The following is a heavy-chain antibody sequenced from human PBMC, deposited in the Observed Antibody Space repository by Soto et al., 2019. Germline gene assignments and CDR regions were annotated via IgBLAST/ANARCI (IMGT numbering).Heavy chain of an antibody. J-gene: IGHJ3*02. D-gene: IGHD3-22*01. V-gene: IGHV1-69*04. Sequence: SVKVSCKASGGTFSSYTISWVRQAPGQGLEWMGRIIPILGIANYAQKFQGRVTITADKSTSTAYMELSSLRSEDTAVYYRARERDYYDSSGYYTAHAFDIWGQGTMVTVSS. CDR3: ARERDYYDSSGYYTAHAFDI. CDR1: GGTFSSYT. CDR2: IIPILGIA.